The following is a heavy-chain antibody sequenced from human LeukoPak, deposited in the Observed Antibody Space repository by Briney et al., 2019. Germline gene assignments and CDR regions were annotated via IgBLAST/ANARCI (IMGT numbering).Heavy chain of an antibody. CDR1: GFTFDDYA. Sequence: GGSLRLPCAASGFTFDDYAMHWVRQAPGKGLEWLSLISADGGSTYYADSVKGRFTISRDNSKNSLYLQMNSLRTEDTALYYCAKDTAVAGIVYWFDPWGQGTLVTVSS. V-gene: IGHV3-43*02. J-gene: IGHJ5*02. CDR2: ISADGGST. D-gene: IGHD6-19*01. CDR3: AKDTAVAGIVYWFDP.